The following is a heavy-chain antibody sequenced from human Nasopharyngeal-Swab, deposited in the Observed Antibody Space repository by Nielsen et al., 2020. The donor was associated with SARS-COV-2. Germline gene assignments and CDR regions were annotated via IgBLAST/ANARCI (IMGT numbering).Heavy chain of an antibody. V-gene: IGHV4-59*12. J-gene: IGHJ6*03. CDR2: IYYSGST. CDR3: ARDGDYSSPYMDV. Sequence: PGKGLEWIGYIYYSGSTNYNPSLKSRVTISVDTSKNQFSLKLSSVTAADTAVYYCARDGDYSSPYMDVWGKGTTVTVSS. D-gene: IGHD6-13*01.